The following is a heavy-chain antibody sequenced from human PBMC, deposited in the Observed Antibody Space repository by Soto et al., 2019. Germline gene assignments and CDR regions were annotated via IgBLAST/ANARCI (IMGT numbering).Heavy chain of an antibody. J-gene: IGHJ4*02. Sequence: GGSLRLSCAASGFTFSSYAMSWVRQAPGKGLEWVSAISGSGGSTYYADSMKGRFTISRDNSKNTLYLQMNSLRAEDTAVYYCAKEAAVAGLLVAQNYYFDYWGQGTLVTVSS. V-gene: IGHV3-23*01. CDR1: GFTFSSYA. CDR2: ISGSGGST. D-gene: IGHD6-19*01. CDR3: AKEAAVAGLLVAQNYYFDY.